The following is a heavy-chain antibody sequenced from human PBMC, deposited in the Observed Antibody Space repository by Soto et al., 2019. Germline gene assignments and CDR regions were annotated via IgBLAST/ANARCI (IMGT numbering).Heavy chain of an antibody. CDR3: ARKAPPTGMEV. CDR2: IGSGGDT. Sequence: EVQLVESGGGLVQPGGSLRLSCAASGFTLSSYDIHWVRQATGEGLAWVSGIGSGGDTHYADSVKGRFIISREDGKNSLYLQVNNLGVGDTAVYYCARKAPPTGMEVWGPGATVTVSS. V-gene: IGHV3-13*01. J-gene: IGHJ6*02. CDR1: GFTLSSYD.